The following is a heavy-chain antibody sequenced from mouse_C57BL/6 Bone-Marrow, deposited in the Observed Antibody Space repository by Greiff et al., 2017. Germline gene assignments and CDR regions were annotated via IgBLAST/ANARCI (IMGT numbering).Heavy chain of an antibody. Sequence: VKLQESGAELAKPGASVKLSCKASGYTFTSYGISWVKQRTGQGLEWIGEIYPKSGNTYYNEKFKGKATLTADKSSSTAYMELRSLTSEDSAVYYSASDTMVTTHFDYWGQGTTLTVSS. CDR2: IYPKSGNT. J-gene: IGHJ2*01. D-gene: IGHD2-2*01. V-gene: IGHV1-81*01. CDR3: ASDTMVTTHFDY. CDR1: GYTFTSYG.